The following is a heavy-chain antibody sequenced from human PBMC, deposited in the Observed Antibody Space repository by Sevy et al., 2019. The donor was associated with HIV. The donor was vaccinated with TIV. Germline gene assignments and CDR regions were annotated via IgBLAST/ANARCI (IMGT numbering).Heavy chain of an antibody. J-gene: IGHJ4*02. Sequence: GGSLRLSCAASGFTFSSYAMSWVRQAPGKGLEWVSAISGSGGSTYYADSVKGRFTIPRDNSKNTLYLQMNSLRAEDTAVYYCAKDGTYYYDSSGYWYFDYWGQGTLVTVSS. CDR3: AKDGTYYYDSSGYWYFDY. V-gene: IGHV3-23*01. CDR2: ISGSGGST. D-gene: IGHD3-22*01. CDR1: GFTFSSYA.